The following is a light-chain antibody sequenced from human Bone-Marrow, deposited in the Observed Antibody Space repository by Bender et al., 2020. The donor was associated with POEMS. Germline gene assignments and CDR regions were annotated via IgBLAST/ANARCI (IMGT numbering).Light chain of an antibody. CDR3: CSYAGGSSSWV. V-gene: IGLV2-23*01. CDR1: NSDVGSYNL. CDR2: EGS. Sequence: QSALTQPASVSGSPGQSITISCSGTNSDVGSYNLVSWYQQHPGKAPKLMIYEGSKRPSGVSNRFSGSKSGNTASLTISGLQAEDEADYYCCSYAGGSSSWVLGGGTKVTVL. J-gene: IGLJ3*02.